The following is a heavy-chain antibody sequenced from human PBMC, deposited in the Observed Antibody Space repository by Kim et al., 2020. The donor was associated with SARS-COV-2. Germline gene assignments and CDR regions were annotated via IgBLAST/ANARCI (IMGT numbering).Heavy chain of an antibody. CDR3: ARDFPFWELLLTDAFDI. Sequence: SETLSLTCTVSGGSISSYYWSWIRQPAGKGLEWIGRIYTSGSTNYNPSLKSRVTMSVDTSKNQFSLKLSSVTAADTAVYYCARDFPFWELLLTDAFDIWGQGTMVTVSS. CDR1: GGSISSYY. V-gene: IGHV4-4*07. D-gene: IGHD1-26*01. J-gene: IGHJ3*02. CDR2: IYTSGST.